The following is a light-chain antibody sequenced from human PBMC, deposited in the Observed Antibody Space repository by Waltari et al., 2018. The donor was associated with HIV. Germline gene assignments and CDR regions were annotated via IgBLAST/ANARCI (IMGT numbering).Light chain of an antibody. J-gene: IGLJ1*01. CDR1: GSNIGATT. CDR2: SRD. V-gene: IGLV1-44*01. CDR3: AAWDDSLNAYV. Sequence: QSVLTQTPSASGTPGQRVIVSCYGSGSNIGATTVNWYQQLPGAAPRLLIHSRDQRPSGVPDRVSGSKSGASASLAISGLQSEDEADYYCAAWDDSLNAYVFGGGTKVTVL.